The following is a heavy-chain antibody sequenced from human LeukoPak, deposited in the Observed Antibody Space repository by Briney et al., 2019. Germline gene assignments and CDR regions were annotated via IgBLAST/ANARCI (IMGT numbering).Heavy chain of an antibody. CDR2: IYYSGST. CDR1: GGSISSSSYY. J-gene: IGHJ6*03. V-gene: IGHV4-39*07. D-gene: IGHD5-18*01. CDR3: ARARTDTAMVLRTLYYYYYMDV. Sequence: SETLSLTCTVSGGSISSSSYYWGWIRQPPGKGLEWIGSIYYSGSTYYNPSLKSRVTISVDTSKNQFSLKLSSVTAADTAVYYCARARTDTAMVLRTLYYYYYMDVWGKGTTVTVSS.